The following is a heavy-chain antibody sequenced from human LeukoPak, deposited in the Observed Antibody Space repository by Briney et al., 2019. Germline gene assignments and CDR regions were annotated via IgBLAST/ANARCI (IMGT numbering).Heavy chain of an antibody. CDR3: ARRQWLVRSGYYYYYMDV. Sequence: PSETLSLTCAVYGGSFSGYYWSWIRQPPGKGLEWIGEINHSGSTNYNPSLKSRVTISVDTSKNQFSLKLSSVTAADTAVCYCARRQWLVRSGYYYYYMDVWGKGTTVTISS. D-gene: IGHD6-19*01. CDR1: GGSFSGYY. CDR2: INHSGST. J-gene: IGHJ6*03. V-gene: IGHV4-34*01.